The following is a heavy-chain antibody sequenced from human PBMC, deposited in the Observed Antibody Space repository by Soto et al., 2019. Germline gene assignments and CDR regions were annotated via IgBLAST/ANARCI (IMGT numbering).Heavy chain of an antibody. CDR1: GFTFSSYE. CDR2: IGFSGSTK. V-gene: IGHV3-48*03. Sequence: RLSCAASGFTFSSYEMNWVRQAPGKGLEWVSYIGFSGSTKYYADSVKGRFTISRDNAKNSLFLQMNSLRVEDTAVYYCARSPFLECNWAQGTLVTVSS. D-gene: IGHD3-3*02. CDR3: ARSPFLECN. J-gene: IGHJ4*02.